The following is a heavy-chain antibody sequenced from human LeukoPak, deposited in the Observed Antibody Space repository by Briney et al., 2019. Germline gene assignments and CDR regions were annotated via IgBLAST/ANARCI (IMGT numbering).Heavy chain of an antibody. CDR1: GGSISSYY. CDR3: ARGYCSGGSCYYAY. J-gene: IGHJ4*02. V-gene: IGHV4-4*07. Sequence: SETLSLTCTVSGGSISSYYWSWLRQPAGKGLEWIGRIYTSGSTNYNPSLKGRVTMSVDTSKNQFSLKLSSVTAADTAVYYCARGYCSGGSCYYAYWGQGTLVTVSS. CDR2: IYTSGST. D-gene: IGHD2-15*01.